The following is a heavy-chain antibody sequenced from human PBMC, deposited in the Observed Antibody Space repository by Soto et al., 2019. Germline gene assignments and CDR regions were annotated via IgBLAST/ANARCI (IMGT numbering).Heavy chain of an antibody. CDR3: ARWGLGGYTYYYYYGMDV. Sequence: PGESLKISCKGSGYSFTSYWIGWVRQMPGKGLEWMGIIYPGDSDTRYSPSFQGQVTISADKSISTAYLQWSSLKASDTAMYYCARWGLGGYTYYYYYGMDVWGQGTTVTVSS. D-gene: IGHD5-12*01. J-gene: IGHJ6*02. CDR2: IYPGDSDT. CDR1: GYSFTSYW. V-gene: IGHV5-51*01.